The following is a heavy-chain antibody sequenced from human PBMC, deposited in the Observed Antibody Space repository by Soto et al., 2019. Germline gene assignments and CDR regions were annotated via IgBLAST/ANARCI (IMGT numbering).Heavy chain of an antibody. CDR2: ISGSGGST. CDR3: ATRLTGYSSSWYLDYYYGMDV. Sequence: LRLSCAASGFTFISYAMSWVRQAPGKGLEWVSAISGSGGSTYYADSVKGRFTISRDNSKNTLYLQMNSLRAEDTAVYYCATRLTGYSSSWYLDYYYGMDVWGQGATVTVSS. D-gene: IGHD6-13*01. J-gene: IGHJ6*02. V-gene: IGHV3-23*01. CDR1: GFTFISYA.